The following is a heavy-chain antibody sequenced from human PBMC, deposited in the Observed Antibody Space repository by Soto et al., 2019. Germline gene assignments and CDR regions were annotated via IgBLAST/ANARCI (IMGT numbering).Heavy chain of an antibody. CDR3: AKVGVEGDAMVRGVIPYYFDY. J-gene: IGHJ4*02. CDR2: ISGSGGST. V-gene: IGHV3-23*01. D-gene: IGHD3-10*01. CDR1: GFTFSSYA. Sequence: GGSLRLSCAASGFTFSSYAMSWVRQAPGKGLEWVSAISGSGGSTYYADSVKGRFTISRDNSKNTLYLQMNSLRAEDTAVYYCAKVGVEGDAMVRGVIPYYFDYWGQGTLVTAPQ.